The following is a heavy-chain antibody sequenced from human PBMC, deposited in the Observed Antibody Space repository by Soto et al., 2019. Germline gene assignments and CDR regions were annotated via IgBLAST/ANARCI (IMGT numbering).Heavy chain of an antibody. V-gene: IGHV3-33*01. Sequence: QVQLVESGGGVVQPGRSLRLSCAASGFTFSSYGMHWVRQAPGKGLEWVAVIWYDGSNKYYADSVKGRFTISRDNSKNTLYLQMNSLRAEDTAVYYCARENPGLPNFDSSGYYPDYWGQGTLVTVSS. CDR2: IWYDGSNK. CDR1: GFTFSSYG. J-gene: IGHJ4*02. D-gene: IGHD3-22*01. CDR3: ARENPGLPNFDSSGYYPDY.